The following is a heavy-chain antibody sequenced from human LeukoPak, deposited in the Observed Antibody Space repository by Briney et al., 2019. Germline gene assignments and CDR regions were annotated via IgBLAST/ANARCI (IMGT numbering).Heavy chain of an antibody. Sequence: TASETLSLTCTVSGGSISSGDYYWSWIRQPPGKGLEWIGYIYYSGSTYYNPSLKSRVTISVDTSKNQFSLKLSSVTAADTAVYYCARGRHNWGPFLGYWGQGTLVTVSS. CDR3: ARGRHNWGPFLGY. CDR2: IYYSGST. CDR1: GGSISSGDYY. V-gene: IGHV4-30-4*01. D-gene: IGHD7-27*01. J-gene: IGHJ4*02.